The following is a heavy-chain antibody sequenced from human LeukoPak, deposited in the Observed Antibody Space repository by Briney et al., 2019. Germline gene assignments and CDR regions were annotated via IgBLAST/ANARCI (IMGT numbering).Heavy chain of an antibody. CDR1: GYSISSGYY. Sequence: SETLSLTCTVSGYSISSGYYWGWIRQPPGKGLEWIGSIYHSGSTYYNPSLKSRVTISVDTSKNQFSLKLSSVTAADTAVYYCARDPQELYSSSFTDYWGQGTLVTVSS. V-gene: IGHV4-38-2*02. CDR3: ARDPQELYSSSFTDY. D-gene: IGHD6-13*01. CDR2: IYHSGST. J-gene: IGHJ4*02.